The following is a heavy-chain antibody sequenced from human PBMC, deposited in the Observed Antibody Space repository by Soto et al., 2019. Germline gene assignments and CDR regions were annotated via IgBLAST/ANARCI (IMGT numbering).Heavy chain of an antibody. CDR2: INPATGAA. Sequence: QLHLVQSGAVVKKPGASVTVSCSASGYPVTAYYMHWVRQAPGRGFEWMGGINPATGAAKYTQTFPGRVTMTRDTSSSTVFMELRGLTSEDPAVFYCARGGGVGVAGSAAFDMWGQGTLVTVSS. J-gene: IGHJ3*02. CDR3: ARGGGVGVAGSAAFDM. V-gene: IGHV1-2*02. CDR1: GYPVTAYY. D-gene: IGHD3-3*01.